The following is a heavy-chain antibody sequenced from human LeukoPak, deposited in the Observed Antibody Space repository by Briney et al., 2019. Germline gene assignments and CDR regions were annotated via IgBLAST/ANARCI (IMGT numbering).Heavy chain of an antibody. CDR3: ARDYDYYDSSGQWGAFDI. CDR1: GGSIGSSTYY. D-gene: IGHD3-22*01. Sequence: SETLSLTCNVSGGSIGSSTYYWGWLRQPPGKGLEWIVSIYYSGSTYYNASLKSRVSISVDTSKNQFSLKMSSVTAADTAVYYCARDYDYYDSSGQWGAFDIWGQGTMVIVSS. V-gene: IGHV4-39*07. J-gene: IGHJ3*02. CDR2: IYYSGST.